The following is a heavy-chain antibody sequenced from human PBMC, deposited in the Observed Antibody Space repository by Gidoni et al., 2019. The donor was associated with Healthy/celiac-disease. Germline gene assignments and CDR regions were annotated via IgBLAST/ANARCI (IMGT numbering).Heavy chain of an antibody. CDR2: ISGSGGST. Sequence: EVQLLESGGGLVQPGGSLRLSCAASGFTFSSYAMSWVRQAPGKGLEWVSAISGSGGSTYYADSVKGRFTISRDNSKNTLYLQMNSLRAEDTAVYYCAKDRGYDSSGYDLYFDYWGQGTLVTVSS. CDR3: AKDRGYDSSGYDLYFDY. D-gene: IGHD3-22*01. J-gene: IGHJ4*02. CDR1: GFTFSSYA. V-gene: IGHV3-23*01.